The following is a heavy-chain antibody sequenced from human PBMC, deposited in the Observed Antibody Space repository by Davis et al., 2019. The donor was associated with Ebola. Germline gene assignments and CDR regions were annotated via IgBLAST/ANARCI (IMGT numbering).Heavy chain of an antibody. V-gene: IGHV3-30*03. Sequence: GESLKISCAASGFTFSSYGMHWVRQAPGKGLEWVAVISYDGSNKYYADSVKGRFTISRDNSKNTLYLQMNSLRAEDTAVYYCARDASSSWYYYYYYYMDVWGKGTTVTVSS. CDR1: GFTFSSYG. CDR2: ISYDGSNK. CDR3: ARDASSSWYYYYYYYMDV. J-gene: IGHJ6*03. D-gene: IGHD6-13*01.